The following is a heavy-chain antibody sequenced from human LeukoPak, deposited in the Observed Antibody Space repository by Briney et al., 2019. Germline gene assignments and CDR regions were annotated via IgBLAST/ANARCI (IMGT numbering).Heavy chain of an antibody. V-gene: IGHV4-61*02. Sequence: SETLSLTCTVSGGSISSGSYYWSWIRQPAGKGLEWIGRIYTSGSTNYNPSLKSRVTISVDTSKNQFSLKLSSVTAADTAVYYCASSSLYASWFDPWGQGTLVTVSS. D-gene: IGHD5/OR15-5a*01. CDR3: ASSSLYASWFDP. CDR1: GGSISSGSYY. CDR2: IYTSGST. J-gene: IGHJ5*02.